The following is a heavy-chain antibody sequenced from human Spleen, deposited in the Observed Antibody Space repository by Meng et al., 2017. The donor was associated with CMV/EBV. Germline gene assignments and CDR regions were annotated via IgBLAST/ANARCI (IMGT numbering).Heavy chain of an antibody. D-gene: IGHD6-6*01. CDR3: AHRRSRYSSSSSTYYYYGVDV. Sequence: SGPTLVKPTQTLTLTCTFSGFSVSTSGVGVGWIRQSPGKALEWLGLIYWNDDKRYSPSLKTRLTITKDTSKNQVVLTMINMDPVDTGTYYCAHRRSRYSSSSSTYYYYGVDVWGQGTTVTVSS. CDR1: GFSVSTSGVG. V-gene: IGHV2-5*01. J-gene: IGHJ6*02. CDR2: IYWNDDK.